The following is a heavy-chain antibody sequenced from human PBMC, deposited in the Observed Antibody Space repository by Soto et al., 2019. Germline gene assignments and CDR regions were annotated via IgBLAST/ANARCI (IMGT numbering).Heavy chain of an antibody. V-gene: IGHV3-23*01. Sequence: EVQLLESGGGLVQPGGSLRLSCGSSGFNFANYAMGWVRQAPGKGLEWVSGISSTGRRTYYAGSVRGRFSISRDNSKNTVDLQINSLRAEDTAVYYCAKVANVGVVVEYFDHWGQGSLVTVSS. D-gene: IGHD3-3*01. CDR2: ISSTGRRT. CDR1: GFNFANYA. J-gene: IGHJ4*02. CDR3: AKVANVGVVVEYFDH.